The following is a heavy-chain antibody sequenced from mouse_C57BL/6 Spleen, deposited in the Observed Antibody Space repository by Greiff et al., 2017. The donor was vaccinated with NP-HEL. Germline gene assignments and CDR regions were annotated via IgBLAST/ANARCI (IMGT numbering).Heavy chain of an antibody. V-gene: IGHV14-4*01. D-gene: IGHD1-1*02. CDR3: TMGGLDY. J-gene: IGHJ2*01. CDR1: GFNIKDDY. CDR2: IDPENGDT. Sequence: EVQLQQSGAELVRPGASVKLSCTASGFNIKDDYMHWVKQRPEQGLEWIGWIDPENGDTEYASKFQGKATITADTSSNTAYLQLSSLASEDTAVYYCTMGGLDYWGQGTTLTVSS.